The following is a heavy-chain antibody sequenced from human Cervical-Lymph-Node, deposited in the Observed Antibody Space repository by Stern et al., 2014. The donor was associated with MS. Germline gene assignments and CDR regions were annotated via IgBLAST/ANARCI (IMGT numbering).Heavy chain of an antibody. CDR3: ASNDYYGSGSYYFLGS. CDR2: INAGNGNT. CDR1: GYTFTSYA. D-gene: IGHD3-10*01. J-gene: IGHJ5*02. Sequence: QVQLVQSGAEVKKPGASVKVSCKASGYTFTSYAMHWVRQAPGQRLEWMGWINAGNGNTKYSQKFQGRVTITGDTSASTAYMELSSLRSEDTAVYYCASNDYYGSGSYYFLGSWGQGTLVTVSS. V-gene: IGHV1-3*01.